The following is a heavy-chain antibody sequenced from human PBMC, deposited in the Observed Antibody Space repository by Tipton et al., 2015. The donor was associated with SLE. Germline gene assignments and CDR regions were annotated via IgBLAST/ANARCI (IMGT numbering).Heavy chain of an antibody. V-gene: IGHV4-39*07. CDR3: ARETLTGTITF. CDR1: GGSISSSSYY. CDR2: FFYSEGTY. J-gene: IGHJ1*01. Sequence: TLSLTCTVSGGSISSSSYYWGWIRQPPGKGLEWIGSFFYSEGTYYYNPSLKSRITMFLDTSKNQFSLSLSSVTAADTAMYYCARETLTGTITFWGQGTLVTVSS. D-gene: IGHD1-7*01.